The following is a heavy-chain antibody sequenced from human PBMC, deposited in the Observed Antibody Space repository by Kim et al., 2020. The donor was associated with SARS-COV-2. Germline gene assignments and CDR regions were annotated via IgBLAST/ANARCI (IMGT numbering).Heavy chain of an antibody. CDR1: GFTFSSYG. CDR2: ISYDGSNK. CDR3: AKDWKYYDILTGSPSDY. V-gene: IGHV3-30*18. J-gene: IGHJ4*02. D-gene: IGHD3-9*01. Sequence: GGSLRLSCAASGFTFSSYGMHWVRQAPGKGLEWVAVISYDGSNKYYADSVKGRFTISRDNSKNTLYLQMNSLRAEDTAVYYCAKDWKYYDILTGSPSDYWGQGTLVTVSS.